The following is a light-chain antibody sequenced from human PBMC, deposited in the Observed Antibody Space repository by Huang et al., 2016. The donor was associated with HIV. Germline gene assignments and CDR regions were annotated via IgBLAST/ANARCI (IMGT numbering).Light chain of an antibody. CDR3: QQRSNWPT. V-gene: IGKV3-11*01. CDR1: QSVSSY. Sequence: EIVLTQSPATLSLSPGERATLSCRASQSVSSYLAWYQQKPGQAPRLLIYDASNRATGIPARFSGSGSGTDFTHTISSLEPKDFAVYYCQQRSNWPTFGPGTKVDIK. J-gene: IGKJ3*01. CDR2: DAS.